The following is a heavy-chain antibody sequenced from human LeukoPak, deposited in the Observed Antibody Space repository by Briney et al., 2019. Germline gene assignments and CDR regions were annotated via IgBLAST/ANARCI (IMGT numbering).Heavy chain of an antibody. CDR1: GFSVSSNY. CDR3: ARGPGYYDSSGYYLDY. J-gene: IGHJ4*02. CDR2: IYSGGST. D-gene: IGHD3-22*01. V-gene: IGHV3-53*01. Sequence: GGSLRLSCAASGFSVSSNYMSWVRQAPGKGLEWVTVIYSGGSTYYADSVKGRFTISRDNSKNTLYPQMNSLRAEDTAVYYCARGPGYYDSSGYYLDYWGQGTLVTVSS.